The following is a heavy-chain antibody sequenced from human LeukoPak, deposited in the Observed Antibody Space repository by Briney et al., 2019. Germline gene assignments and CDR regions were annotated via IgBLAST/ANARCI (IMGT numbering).Heavy chain of an antibody. D-gene: IGHD6-13*01. J-gene: IGHJ4*02. CDR2: IIPILGIA. Sequence: SVKVSCKASGGTFSSYAISWVRQAPGQGLEWMGRIIPILGIANYAQKFQGRVTMTRNTSISTAYMELTSLTSEDTAVYFCARIAAPGNRRLNFWGQGTLVTVSS. CDR3: ARIAAPGNRRLNF. V-gene: IGHV1-69*04. CDR1: GGTFSSYA.